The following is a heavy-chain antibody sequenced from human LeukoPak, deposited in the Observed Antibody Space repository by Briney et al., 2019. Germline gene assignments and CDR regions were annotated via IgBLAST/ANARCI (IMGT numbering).Heavy chain of an antibody. CDR2: IKQDGSEK. Sequence: PGGSLRLSCVVSGFTFSSYWMSWVRQALGKGLEWVANIKQDGSEKYYVDSVKGRFTMSRDNAKNSLYLQMNSLRAEDTAVYYCARAQWELRGVGSYFEYWGQGALVTVSS. V-gene: IGHV3-7*01. J-gene: IGHJ4*02. CDR1: GFTFSSYW. D-gene: IGHD1-26*01. CDR3: ARAQWELRGVGSYFEY.